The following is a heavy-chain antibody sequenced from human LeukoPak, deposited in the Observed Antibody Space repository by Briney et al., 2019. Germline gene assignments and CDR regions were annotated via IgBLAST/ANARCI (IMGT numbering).Heavy chain of an antibody. CDR3: ARGADSGSYLQVFDY. J-gene: IGHJ4*02. Sequence: SGTLSLTCAVSGGSISSRNWWSWVRPPPGKGLEWIGEIYHSGTTNYNPSLKSRVTVSVDRSKNQFSLKVSAVTAADTAVYYCARGADSGSYLQVFDYWGQGTLVTVSS. CDR1: GGSISSRNW. CDR2: IYHSGTT. D-gene: IGHD1-26*01. V-gene: IGHV4-4*02.